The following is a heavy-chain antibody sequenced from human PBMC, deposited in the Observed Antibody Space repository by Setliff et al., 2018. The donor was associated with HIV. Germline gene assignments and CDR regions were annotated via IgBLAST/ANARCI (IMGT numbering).Heavy chain of an antibody. CDR1: GFTFSNGW. V-gene: IGHV3-73*01. CDR2: IRSKASAYAT. J-gene: IGHJ5*02. CDR3: VAATTEGFDP. D-gene: IGHD6-13*01. Sequence: PGGSLRLSCAASGFTFSNGWMNWVRQASGKGPEWVGHIRSKASAYATASAASVKGRFTVSRDDSSDTAYLHMSNLKSEDTAVYYCVAATTEGFDPWGQGTLVTVSS.